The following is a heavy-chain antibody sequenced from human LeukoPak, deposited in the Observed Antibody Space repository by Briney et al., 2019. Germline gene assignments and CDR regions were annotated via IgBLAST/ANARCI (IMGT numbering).Heavy chain of an antibody. CDR1: GFTFSSYD. CDR3: AKSGFWSGTYYFDD. CDR2: ISYDTSTE. J-gene: IGHJ4*02. V-gene: IGHV3-30*18. D-gene: IGHD3-3*01. Sequence: GGSLRLSCAASGFTFSSYDMHWVRQAPGKGLEWVAVISYDTSTEYYADSVRGRFTISRDNSKSTLYLRMNSLRAEDTAVYFCAKSGFWSGTYYFDDWGQGTLVTVSS.